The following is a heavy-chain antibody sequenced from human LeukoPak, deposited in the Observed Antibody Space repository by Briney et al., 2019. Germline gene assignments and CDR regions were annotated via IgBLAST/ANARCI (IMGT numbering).Heavy chain of an antibody. CDR1: GFTFSSYA. V-gene: IGHV3-23*01. D-gene: IGHD5-18*01. CDR2: ISGSGDNT. J-gene: IGHJ4*02. Sequence: GGSLRLSCAASGFTFSSYAMSWVRQAPGKGLEWVSSISGSGDNTYYADSVKGRFTISRDNSKNTLYLQMNSLRAEDTAVYYCAKRSRVQLYFDYWGQGTLVTVSS. CDR3: AKRSRVQLYFDY.